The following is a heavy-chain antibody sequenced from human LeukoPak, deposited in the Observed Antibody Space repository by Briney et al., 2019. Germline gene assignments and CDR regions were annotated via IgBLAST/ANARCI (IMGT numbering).Heavy chain of an antibody. J-gene: IGHJ2*01. CDR1: GVTLSNYA. V-gene: IGHV3-23*01. D-gene: IGHD1-26*01. Sequence: GGSLRLSCVASGVTLSNYAMSWARQAPGKGLEWVSGISSSGSGGNTYYADSVKGRFTISRDSSRNTLFLHMNTLRAEDTAIYYCAKDRTVGASYRYFDLWGRGTLVTVSS. CDR2: ISSSGSGGNT. CDR3: AKDRTVGASYRYFDL.